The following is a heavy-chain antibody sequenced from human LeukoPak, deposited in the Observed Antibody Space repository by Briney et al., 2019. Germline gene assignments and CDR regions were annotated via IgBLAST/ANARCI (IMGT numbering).Heavy chain of an antibody. CDR1: GFSLSTSGMC. D-gene: IGHD3-16*02. J-gene: IGHJ6*02. CDR2: IDWDDDK. V-gene: IGHV2-70*01. CDR3: ARSTRYYDYVWGSYRPPYYYYYGMDV. Sequence: SGPALVKPTQPLTLTCTFSGFSLSTSGMCVSRIRQPPGKALEWRALIDWDDDKYYITSLKTRLTISKDTAKIQVVLTMTNRDPVDTATYYCARSTRYYDYVWGSYRPPYYYYYGMDVWGQGTTVTVSS.